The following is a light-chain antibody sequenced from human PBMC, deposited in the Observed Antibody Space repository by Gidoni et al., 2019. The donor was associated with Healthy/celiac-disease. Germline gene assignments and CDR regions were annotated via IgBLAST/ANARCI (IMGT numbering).Light chain of an antibody. CDR1: SLRSYY. CDR3: GSRDSSVNHLEV. Sequence: SSELTQDPAVSVALGQTVRITCQGDSLRSYYASWYQQKPGQAPVLVIYGENNRPSGIPDRVSGSSSGNTASLTITGAQAEDEAVYYCGSRDSSVNHLEVFGGGTKLTVL. CDR2: GEN. J-gene: IGLJ2*01. V-gene: IGLV3-19*01.